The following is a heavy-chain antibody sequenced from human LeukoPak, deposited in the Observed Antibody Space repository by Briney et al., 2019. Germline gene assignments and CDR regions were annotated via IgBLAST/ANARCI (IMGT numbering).Heavy chain of an antibody. D-gene: IGHD3-22*01. CDR1: GFTFNVYS. CDR3: AKGSKLVVITRDHYMAV. Sequence: GGSLRLSCAASGFTFNVYSMNWVRQAPGKGLEWVSFISSSLDSNIYYADSVKGRFTISRDNSKNTLYLQMNSLRAGDTAVYYCAKGSKLVVITRDHYMAVWGKGTTVTISS. J-gene: IGHJ6*03. CDR2: ISSSLDSNI. V-gene: IGHV3-48*01.